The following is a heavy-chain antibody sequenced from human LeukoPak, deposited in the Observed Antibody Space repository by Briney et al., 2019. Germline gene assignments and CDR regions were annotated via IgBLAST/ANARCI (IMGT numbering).Heavy chain of an antibody. CDR1: GGSISSYY. D-gene: IGHD2-2*02. Sequence: PSETLPLTCTVSGGSISSYYWSWIRQPPGKGLEWIGYIYYSGGTNYNPSLKSRVTISVDTSKNQFSLKLSSVTAADTAVYYCVCYKDWGVFDYWGQGTLVTVSS. CDR2: IYYSGGT. V-gene: IGHV4-59*01. J-gene: IGHJ4*02. CDR3: VCYKDWGVFDY.